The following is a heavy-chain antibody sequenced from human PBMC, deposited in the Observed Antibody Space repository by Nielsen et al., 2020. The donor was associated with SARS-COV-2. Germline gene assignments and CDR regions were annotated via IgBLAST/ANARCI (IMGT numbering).Heavy chain of an antibody. CDR2: VSYEGSNGYHVYNDGSDK. CDR1: GFAFSSYA. J-gene: IGHJ6*02. CDR3: AKSLLVGWLPGYGMDV. D-gene: IGHD1-26*01. Sequence: AGSLRLSCAASGFAFSSYAMHWDRQAPGKGQEWLAVVSYEGSNGYHVYNDGSDKSYRDAVKGRFTISRDNSKNMLYLQMHSLRVDDTAVYYCAKSLLVGWLPGYGMDVWGQGTTVTVSS. V-gene: IGHV3-30*18.